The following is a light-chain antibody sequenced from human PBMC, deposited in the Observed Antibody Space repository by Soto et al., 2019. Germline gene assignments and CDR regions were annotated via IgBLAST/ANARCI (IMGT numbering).Light chain of an antibody. CDR3: CSYAGGYTFV. J-gene: IGLJ1*01. V-gene: IGLV1-44*01. CDR2: SNN. CDR1: SSNIGTNT. Sequence: QSVLTQPPSASGTPGQRVTISCSGSSSNIGTNTVNWYQQLPGTAPKLLIYSNNQRPSGVPDRFSGSKSGNTASLTISGLQAEDEADYYCCSYAGGYTFVFGNGTKLTVL.